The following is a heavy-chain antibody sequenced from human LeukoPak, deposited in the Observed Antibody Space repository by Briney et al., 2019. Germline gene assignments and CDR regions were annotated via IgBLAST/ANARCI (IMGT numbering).Heavy chain of an antibody. Sequence: GRSLRLSCAASGFTFSSYAMHWVRQAPGKGLEWVAVISYDGSNKYYADSVKGRFTISRDNSKNTLYLQMNSLRAEDTAVYYCAREIVVYAIFYWFDPWGQGTLVTVSS. CDR3: AREIVVYAIFYWFDP. J-gene: IGHJ5*02. CDR1: GFTFSSYA. D-gene: IGHD2-8*02. V-gene: IGHV3-30*04. CDR2: ISYDGSNK.